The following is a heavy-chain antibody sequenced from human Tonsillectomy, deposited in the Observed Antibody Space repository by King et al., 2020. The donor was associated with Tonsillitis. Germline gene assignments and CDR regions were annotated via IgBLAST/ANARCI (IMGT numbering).Heavy chain of an antibody. Sequence: QLQESGPGLVKPSETLSLTCTVSGDSITNTNYYWGWIRQPPEKGLEWIGNIYYSESTYYNPSLKSRVTISVDTSKNQFSLRLRSMTAADTAVYYCARRGSYGSGYSWGQGTLVTVSS. CDR1: GDSITNTNYY. J-gene: IGHJ5*02. V-gene: IGHV4-39*01. CDR3: ARRGSYGSGYS. D-gene: IGHD3-10*01. CDR2: IYYSEST.